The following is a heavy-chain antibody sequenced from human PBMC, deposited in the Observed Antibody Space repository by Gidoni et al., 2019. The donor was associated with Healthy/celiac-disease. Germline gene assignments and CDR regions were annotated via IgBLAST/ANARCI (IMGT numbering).Heavy chain of an antibody. V-gene: IGHV3-7*01. CDR3: ASSCGFDSSAPPYYFDY. J-gene: IGHJ4*02. Sequence: EVQLVESGGGLVQPGGSLSPSCAASGLTSSRYWIRWVRQAPGKGLEWVANIKQDGSEKYYVDAVKGRLTISRDNAKNSLFLQMNSLRAEDTAVYYCASSCGFDSSAPPYYFDYWGQGTLVTVSS. CDR1: GLTSSRYW. D-gene: IGHD3-22*01. CDR2: IKQDGSEK.